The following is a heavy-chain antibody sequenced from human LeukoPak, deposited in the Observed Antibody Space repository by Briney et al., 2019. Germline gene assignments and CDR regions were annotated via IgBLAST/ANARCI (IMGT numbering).Heavy chain of an antibody. CDR2: ISGSGANT. Sequence: WGSLSLSCAASVFTISTYAMSWVRHPPAKGQERVSTISGSGANTYYADSVRGRFTISRDNSKNTLYLYMNSLRAEDTAVYYCAKERAGYTNPYYFDYWGQGTLVTVSS. D-gene: IGHD3-16*02. J-gene: IGHJ4*02. V-gene: IGHV3-23*01. CDR3: AKERAGYTNPYYFDY. CDR1: VFTISTYA.